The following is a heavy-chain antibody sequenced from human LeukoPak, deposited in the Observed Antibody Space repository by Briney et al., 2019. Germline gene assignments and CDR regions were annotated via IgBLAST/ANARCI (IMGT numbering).Heavy chain of an antibody. CDR1: GFTVSSNY. CDR2: YSGGST. D-gene: IGHD3-3*01. Sequence: PGGSLRLSCAASGFTVSSNYMSWVRLAPGKGLEWVSLYSGGSTYYADSVKGRFTISRDNAKNTLYLQMNSLRAEDTAVYYCAKDKDFWSGYYRGVPYFYGLDVWGQGTTVTVFS. CDR3: AKDKDFWSGYYRGVPYFYGLDV. J-gene: IGHJ6*02. V-gene: IGHV3-53*05.